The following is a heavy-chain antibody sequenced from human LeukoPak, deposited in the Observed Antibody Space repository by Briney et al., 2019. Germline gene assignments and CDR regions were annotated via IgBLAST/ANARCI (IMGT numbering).Heavy chain of an antibody. CDR2: ISGDSVGT. V-gene: IGHV3-23*01. J-gene: IGHJ4*02. D-gene: IGHD3-16*01. Sequence: AGGSLRLSCAASGFTFSSYAMAWVRQAPGKGLQWVSTISGDSVGTHYTDSVQGRFTISRDNSKNTLYLQMNSLRPEDTAIFYCAKGGGDHWGYFHYWGQGALVTVSS. CDR3: AKGGGDHWGYFHY. CDR1: GFTFSSYA.